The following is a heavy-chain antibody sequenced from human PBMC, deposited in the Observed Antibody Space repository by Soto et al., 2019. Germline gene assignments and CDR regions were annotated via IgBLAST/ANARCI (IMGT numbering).Heavy chain of an antibody. CDR3: ANNWDCSGGTCYSYYSYDVDV. CDR2: ISGSGGNT. Sequence: EVQLLESGGGLVQPGGSLRLSCAASGFTFTIYAMSWVRQAPGKGLEWVSGISGSGGNTYYADSVKGRFTISRDNSKNTLYLPMNSLRAEDTAVYYCANNWDCSGGTCYSYYSYDVDVWGQGTTVTVSS. J-gene: IGHJ6*02. V-gene: IGHV3-23*01. D-gene: IGHD2-15*01. CDR1: GFTFTIYA.